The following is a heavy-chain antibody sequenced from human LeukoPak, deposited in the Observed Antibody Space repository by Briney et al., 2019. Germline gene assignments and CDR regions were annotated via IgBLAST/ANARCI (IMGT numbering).Heavy chain of an antibody. Sequence: SETLSPTCTVSGGSISSGSDYWSWIRQPAGKGLEWIGRIYFRGSTNYNPSLKSRVTISIDTSKNQFSLNVSSVTAADTAVYYCARIGLGELSFLPEEAFDIWGQGTMVTVSS. D-gene: IGHD3-16*02. CDR3: ARIGLGELSFLPEEAFDI. CDR1: GGSISSGSDY. J-gene: IGHJ3*02. CDR2: IYFRGST. V-gene: IGHV4-61*02.